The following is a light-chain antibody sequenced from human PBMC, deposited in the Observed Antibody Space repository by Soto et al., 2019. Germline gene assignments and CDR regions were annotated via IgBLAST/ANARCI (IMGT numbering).Light chain of an antibody. CDR2: EVS. J-gene: IGLJ2*01. V-gene: IGLV2-8*01. CDR3: SSYAGSKGV. Sequence: SALTQPPSASGSPGQSVTISCTGTSSDVGGYNYVSWYQQHPGKAPTLMIYEVSKRPSGVPDRFSGSKPGNTASLTVSGLQAEDEADYYCSSYAGSKGVFGGGTKLTVL. CDR1: SSDVGGYNY.